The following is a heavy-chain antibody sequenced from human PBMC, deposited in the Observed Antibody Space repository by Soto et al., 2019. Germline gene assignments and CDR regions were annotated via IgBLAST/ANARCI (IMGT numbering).Heavy chain of an antibody. CDR2: VYYNGDT. CDR3: ARGHGHGGSSFDF. Sequence: QVQLNESGPGLVEPSETLSLTCTVSGGSAHSYYWAWVRQPPGKGLEWMGYVYYNGDTNYNPSLTSRVTISVDASSNQFSLKRTSVTTADTAVYYCARGHGHGGSSFDFWGQGTLVPVAS. CDR1: GGSAHSYY. D-gene: IGHD2-15*01. J-gene: IGHJ4*02. V-gene: IGHV4-59*02.